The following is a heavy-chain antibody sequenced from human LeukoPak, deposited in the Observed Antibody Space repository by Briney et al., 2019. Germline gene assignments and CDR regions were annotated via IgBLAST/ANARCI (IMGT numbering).Heavy chain of an antibody. CDR1: GGSISSSSYY. V-gene: IGHV4-39*07. Sequence: PSETLSLTCSVSGGSISSSSYYWGWIRQPPGKGLEWIGIIYYTGSTYYSPSLKSRVTISVDTSKNQFSLNLRSVTPEDTAVYYCARNLIPEQLVLNFWGQGTLVTVSS. J-gene: IGHJ4*02. D-gene: IGHD6-13*01. CDR2: IYYTGST. CDR3: ARNLIPEQLVLNF.